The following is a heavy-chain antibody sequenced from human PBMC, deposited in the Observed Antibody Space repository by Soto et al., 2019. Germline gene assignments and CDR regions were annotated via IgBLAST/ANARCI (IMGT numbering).Heavy chain of an antibody. J-gene: IGHJ6*02. CDR2: ISYDGSNK. Sequence: PGRSLRLSCAASGFTFSSYGMHWVRQAPGKGLEWVALISYDGSNKYYVDSVKGRFTISRDNSKNTLFLQMNRLRAGDTAVYYCANDRFRWGFLTTAITNGLDVWGQGTTLTVSS. CDR3: ANDRFRWGFLTTAITNGLDV. CDR1: GFTFSSYG. V-gene: IGHV3-30*18. D-gene: IGHD2-21*02.